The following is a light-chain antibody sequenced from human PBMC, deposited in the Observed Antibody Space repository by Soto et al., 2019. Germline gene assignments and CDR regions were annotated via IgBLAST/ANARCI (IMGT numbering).Light chain of an antibody. CDR3: SSYTSTSTRDV. Sequence: QSVLTQPASVSGSPGQSITISCTGTSSDVGGYNYVSWYQQHPGKAPKLMISDVSNRPSGVSNRFSGSKSGNTASLTISGLQAEDEADYYCSSYTSTSTRDVFGTGTKLTVL. CDR2: DVS. CDR1: SSDVGGYNY. V-gene: IGLV2-14*01. J-gene: IGLJ1*01.